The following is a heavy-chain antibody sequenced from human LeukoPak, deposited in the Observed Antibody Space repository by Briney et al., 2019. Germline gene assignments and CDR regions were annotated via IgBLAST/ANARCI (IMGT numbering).Heavy chain of an antibody. V-gene: IGHV5-51*01. D-gene: IGHD4-11*01. CDR1: GYSFTSYW. CDR3: ARLVTSYFDY. Sequence: GESQKISCQGSGYSFTSYWIGWVRQMPGKGLEWMGIIYPGDSDTKYSPSFQGQVTISADKSISTAYLQWSSLKASDTAMYYCARLVTSYFDYWGQGTLVTVSS. CDR2: IYPGDSDT. J-gene: IGHJ4*02.